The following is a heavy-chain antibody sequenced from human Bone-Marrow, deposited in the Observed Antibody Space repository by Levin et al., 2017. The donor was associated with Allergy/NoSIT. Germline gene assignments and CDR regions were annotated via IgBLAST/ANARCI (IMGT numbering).Heavy chain of an antibody. V-gene: IGHV4-59*08. CDR2: VYSSGTS. Sequence: SETLSLTCTVSGGSISSHYWSWIRQSPGKGLEWIGYVYSSGTSNYNPSLKNRVSISLDKSKSQFSLKLSSVTGTDTAVYFCARRLWTRRPGHLHAFDLWGQGTAVTVSS. J-gene: IGHJ3*01. D-gene: IGHD4/OR15-4a*01. CDR1: GGSISSHY. CDR3: ARRLWTRRPGHLHAFDL.